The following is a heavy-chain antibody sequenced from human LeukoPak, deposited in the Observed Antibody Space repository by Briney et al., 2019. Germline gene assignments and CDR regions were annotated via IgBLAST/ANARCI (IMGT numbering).Heavy chain of an antibody. CDR1: GFTFGSYA. V-gene: IGHV3-23*01. J-gene: IGHJ4*02. D-gene: IGHD3-3*01. Sequence: GGSLRLSCAASGFTFGSYAMSWVRQAPGKGLEWVSAISGSGGSTYYADSVKGRFTISRDNSKNTLYLQMNSLRAEDTAVYYCARNIWSGYYFFGYWGQGTLVTVSS. CDR2: ISGSGGST. CDR3: ARNIWSGYYFFGY.